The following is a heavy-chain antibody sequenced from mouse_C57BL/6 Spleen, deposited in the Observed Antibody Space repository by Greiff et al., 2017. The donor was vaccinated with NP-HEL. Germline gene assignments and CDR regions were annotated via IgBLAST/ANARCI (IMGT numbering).Heavy chain of an antibody. CDR1: GYTFTSYW. V-gene: IGHV1-50*01. Sequence: QVQLQQPGAELVKPGASVKLSCKASGYTFTSYWMQWVKQRPGQGLEWIGEIDPSDSYTNYNQKFKGKATLTVDTSSSTAYMQLSSLTSEDSAVYYCARSPYDYYAMDYWGQGTSVTVSS. CDR2: IDPSDSYT. J-gene: IGHJ4*01. CDR3: ARSPYDYYAMDY. D-gene: IGHD6-5*01.